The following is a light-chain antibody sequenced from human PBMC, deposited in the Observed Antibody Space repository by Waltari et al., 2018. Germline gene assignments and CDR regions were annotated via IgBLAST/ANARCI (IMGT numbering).Light chain of an antibody. J-gene: IGKJ1*01. CDR3: QQYNTFPWT. V-gene: IGKV1-5*03. Sequence: DIQMTQAPSTLSASVGDRVTITCRASQSISMWLASYQQKPGKAPNLLIYKASSLDSGVPSRFSGSGSETEFTLTISSLQPEDFATYYCQQYNTFPWTFGQGTKVEIK. CDR2: KAS. CDR1: QSISMW.